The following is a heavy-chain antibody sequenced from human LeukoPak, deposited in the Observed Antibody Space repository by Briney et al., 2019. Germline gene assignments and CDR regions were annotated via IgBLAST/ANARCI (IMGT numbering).Heavy chain of an antibody. CDR1: GVSISSYY. V-gene: IGHV4-59*07. D-gene: IGHD6-19*01. CDR3: ARQIAVAGRDAFDI. CDR2: IYYSGST. Sequence: SDTLSLTCTVSGVSISSYYWSWIRQPPGRGLEWSGYIYYSGSTDYNPSLKSRVTISVDTYKNQFSLKLSSVTAADTAVYYCARQIAVAGRDAFDIWGQGTMVTVSS. J-gene: IGHJ3*02.